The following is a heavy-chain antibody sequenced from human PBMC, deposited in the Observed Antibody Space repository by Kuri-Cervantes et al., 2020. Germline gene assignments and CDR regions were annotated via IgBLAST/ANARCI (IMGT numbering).Heavy chain of an antibody. V-gene: IGHV3-21*01. CDR3: ARDLGVVLEWRDAFDI. Sequence: LSLTCAASGFTVSSNYMSWVRQAPGKGLECVSSISSSSSYIYYADSVKGRFTISRDNAKNSLYLQMNSLRAEDTAVYYCARDLGVVLEWRDAFDIWGQGTMVTVSS. J-gene: IGHJ3*02. D-gene: IGHD3-3*01. CDR1: GFTVSSNY. CDR2: ISSSSSYI.